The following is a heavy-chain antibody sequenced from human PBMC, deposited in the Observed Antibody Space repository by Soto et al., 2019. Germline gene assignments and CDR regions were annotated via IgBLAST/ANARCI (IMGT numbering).Heavy chain of an antibody. CDR2: ISGSGGST. Sequence: GGSLGLACAASGFTFSIYAMNWVRQAPGKGLEWVSVISGSGGSTYYADSVKGRFTISRDNSKNTLYLQMNSLRAEDTAVYYCASRSSGWYFDYWSQGTLVTVSS. D-gene: IGHD6-19*01. V-gene: IGHV3-23*01. CDR1: GFTFSIYA. CDR3: ASRSSGWYFDY. J-gene: IGHJ4*02.